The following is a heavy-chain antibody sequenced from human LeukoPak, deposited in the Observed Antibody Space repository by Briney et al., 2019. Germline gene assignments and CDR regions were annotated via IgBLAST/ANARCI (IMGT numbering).Heavy chain of an antibody. V-gene: IGHV1-69*05. CDR2: IIPIFGTA. CDR3: ARVPPYYYDSSGYYYVGAFDI. D-gene: IGHD3-22*01. Sequence: ASVKVSCKVSGYTLTELSMHWVRQAPGQGLEWMGRIIPIFGTANYAQKFQGRVTITTDESTSTAYMELSSLRSEDTAVYYCARVPPYYYDSSGYYYVGAFDIWGQGTMVTVSS. J-gene: IGHJ3*02. CDR1: GYTLTELS.